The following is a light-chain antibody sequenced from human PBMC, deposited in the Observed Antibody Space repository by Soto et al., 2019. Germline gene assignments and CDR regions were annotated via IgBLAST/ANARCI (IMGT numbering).Light chain of an antibody. V-gene: IGKV3-15*01. CDR3: QQSSHWPRT. Sequence: EIVVTQSPATLSVSPGERATLSCRASQTITSNLTWYQQKPGQAPRLLIYGASNRATGIPARFSGSGSGTEFTLTVSSLRSEDSAVYYCQQSSHWPRTFGRGTKVEIK. CDR2: GAS. J-gene: IGKJ4*01. CDR1: QTITSN.